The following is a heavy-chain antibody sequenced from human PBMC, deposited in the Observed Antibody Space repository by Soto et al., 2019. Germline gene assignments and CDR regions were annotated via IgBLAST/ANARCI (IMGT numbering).Heavy chain of an antibody. CDR3: AYRTYYYYVLDV. Sequence: TSETLSLTCTVPGGSLSTPGYSWSWIRQPPGKAPELIGYVYHNGNAYPTPSLKSRVTISLDGAKNQFSLKMTSVTAADSGLYYCAYRTYYYYVLDVWGQGTKVTVS. CDR1: GGSLSTPGYS. CDR2: VYHNGNA. J-gene: IGHJ6*02. D-gene: IGHD3-10*02. V-gene: IGHV4-30-2*01.